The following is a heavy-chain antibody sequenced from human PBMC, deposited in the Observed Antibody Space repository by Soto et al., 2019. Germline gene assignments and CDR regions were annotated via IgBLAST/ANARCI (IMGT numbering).Heavy chain of an antibody. CDR2: VWHDGNKK. V-gene: IGHV3-33*01. D-gene: IGHD2-21*01. Sequence: QVQLEESGGGVVQPGRSLRLSCAASGFTFSNYAMHWVRQAPGKGLEWVAVVWHDGNKKDYAEFVKGRFTISRDNSKNTMFLEKNSMGAEYTAVYYCARGPGGAGPIDYWGQGTLVTVSS. CDR3: ARGPGGAGPIDY. J-gene: IGHJ4*02. CDR1: GFTFSNYA.